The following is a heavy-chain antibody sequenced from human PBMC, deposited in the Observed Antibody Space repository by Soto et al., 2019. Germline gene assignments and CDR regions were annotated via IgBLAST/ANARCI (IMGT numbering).Heavy chain of an antibody. CDR1: GFSLSTSGVG. J-gene: IGHJ4*02. CDR2: IYWNDDK. CDR3: AHSAGHSSSWYKYFDY. Sequence: SGPTLVNPTQTLTLTCTFSGFSLSTSGVGVGWIRQPPGKALEWLALIYWNDDKRYSPSLKSRLTITKDTSKNQVVLTMTNKDPVDTATYYXAHSAGHSSSWYKYFDYWGQGTLVTVSS. D-gene: IGHD6-13*01. V-gene: IGHV2-5*01.